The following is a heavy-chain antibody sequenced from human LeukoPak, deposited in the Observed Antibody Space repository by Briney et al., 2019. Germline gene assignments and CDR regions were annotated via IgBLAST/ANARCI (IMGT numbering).Heavy chain of an antibody. CDR3: AKDRDIVVVVAATALDY. CDR1: GFTFSSYG. J-gene: IGHJ4*02. Sequence: PGRSLRLSCAASGFTFSSYGMHWVRQAPGKGLEWVAVISYDGSNKYYADSVKGRFTISRDNSKNTLYLQMNSLRAEDTAVYYCAKDRDIVVVVAATALDYWGQGTLVTVSS. D-gene: IGHD2-15*01. V-gene: IGHV3-30*18. CDR2: ISYDGSNK.